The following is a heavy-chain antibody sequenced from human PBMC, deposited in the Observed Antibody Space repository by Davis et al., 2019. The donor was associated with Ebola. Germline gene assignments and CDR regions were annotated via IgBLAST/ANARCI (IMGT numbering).Heavy chain of an antibody. CDR1: GASVNNENFY. Sequence: PSETLSLTCTVSGASVNNENFYWTWIRQSPGKGFEWIGYISYLGSTYYNPSLKSRVTLSSDTSKNQFSLKLDSVTAADTAVYFCARDMGTPYFYFDLWGRGTLVTVSS. D-gene: IGHD7-27*01. V-gene: IGHV4-30-4*08. J-gene: IGHJ2*01. CDR3: ARDMGTPYFYFDL. CDR2: ISYLGST.